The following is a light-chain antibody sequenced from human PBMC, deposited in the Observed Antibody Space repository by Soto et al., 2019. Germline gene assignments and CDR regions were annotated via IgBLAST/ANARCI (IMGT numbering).Light chain of an antibody. CDR1: QGLSDY. J-gene: IGKJ5*01. CDR3: QQRHSYPIT. CDR2: TAS. Sequence: DIQLTQSPSFLSASVGDRVTITCRASQGLSDYLAWYQQKPGKAPKLLIHTASTLQSGVPSRFSGSGSGTEFTLTISSLQPEDFASYYCQQRHSYPITFGQGTRLEI. V-gene: IGKV1-9*01.